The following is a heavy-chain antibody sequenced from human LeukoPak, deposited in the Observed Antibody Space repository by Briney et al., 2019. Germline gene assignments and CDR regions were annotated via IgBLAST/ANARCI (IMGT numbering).Heavy chain of an antibody. CDR1: GFTVSTNY. J-gene: IGHJ2*01. CDR2: IYSGGST. Sequence: GGSLRLSCAASGFTVSTNYMNWVRQAPGKGLEWVSVIYSGGSTYYADSVKGRFTISRDNSKNTLYLQMNSLRAEDTALYFCARGNVAVSYWYFDVWGRGTLVTVSP. CDR3: ARGNVAVSYWYFDV. V-gene: IGHV3-53*01. D-gene: IGHD6-19*01.